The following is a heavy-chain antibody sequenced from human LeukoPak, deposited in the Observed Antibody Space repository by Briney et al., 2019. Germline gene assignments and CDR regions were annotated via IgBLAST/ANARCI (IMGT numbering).Heavy chain of an antibody. CDR1: GFTFSDYY. Sequence: PGGSLRLSCAASGFTFSDYYMSWIRQAPGKGLEWVSYISSSGSTIYYADSVKGRFTISRDNAKNSLYLQMNSLRAEDTAVYYCARDLIVGATNWFDPWGQGTLVTVSS. D-gene: IGHD1-26*01. J-gene: IGHJ5*02. CDR2: ISSSGSTI. V-gene: IGHV3-11*04. CDR3: ARDLIVGATNWFDP.